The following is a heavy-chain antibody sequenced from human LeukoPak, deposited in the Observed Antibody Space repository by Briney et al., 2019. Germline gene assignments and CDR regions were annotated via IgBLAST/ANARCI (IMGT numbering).Heavy chain of an antibody. J-gene: IGHJ4*02. D-gene: IGHD6-19*01. V-gene: IGHV4-34*01. CDR1: GGSFSGYY. Sequence: SSETLSLTCAVYGGSFSGYYWSWIRQPPGKGLEWIGEINHSGSTNYNPSLKSRVTISVDTSKNQFSLKLSSVTAADTAVYYCARGWLKPPPGGGPRDFDYWGQGPLVTVSS. CDR3: ARGWLKPPPGGGPRDFDY. CDR2: INHSGST.